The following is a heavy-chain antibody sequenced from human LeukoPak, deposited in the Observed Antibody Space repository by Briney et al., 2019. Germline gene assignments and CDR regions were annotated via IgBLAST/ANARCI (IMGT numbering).Heavy chain of an antibody. CDR3: ARQGLYCSSTSCNHNYYMDV. CDR1: GGSISSYY. J-gene: IGHJ6*03. D-gene: IGHD2-2*01. Sequence: SEILSLTCTVSGGSISSYYWSWIRQPPGKGLEWIGYIYTSGSTNCNPSLKSRVTISVDTSKNQFSLKLSSVTAADTAVYYCARQGLYCSSTSCNHNYYMDVWGKGTTVTVSS. CDR2: IYTSGST. V-gene: IGHV4-4*09.